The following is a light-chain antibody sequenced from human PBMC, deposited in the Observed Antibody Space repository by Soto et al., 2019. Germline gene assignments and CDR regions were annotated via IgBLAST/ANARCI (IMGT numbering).Light chain of an antibody. V-gene: IGKV1-12*01. Sequence: DIQMTQSPSSVSASVGDRVTITCRSSEDISTWLAWYQQKPGKAPKLLIYAASSLQSGVPSRFSGSASGTDFTLTSSSLQPEDFATYYCQHADSFPLITFGQGTRLDIK. J-gene: IGKJ5*01. CDR1: EDISTW. CDR2: AAS. CDR3: QHADSFPLIT.